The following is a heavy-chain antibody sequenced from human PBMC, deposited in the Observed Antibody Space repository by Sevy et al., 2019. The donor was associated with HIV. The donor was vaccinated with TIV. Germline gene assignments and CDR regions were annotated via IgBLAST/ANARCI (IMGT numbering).Heavy chain of an antibody. Sequence: SETLSLTCTVSGDSINTYYWSWIRQPPGKGLEWIXYVSHSGNTNYNPSLKSRVSMSVDTSTNQFSLNVKSVTAADTXXXYCARLRWDLVVVPGXTXGXYXXXXGXGTLVTVSS. CDR3: ARLRWDLVVVPGXTXGXYXXX. J-gene: IGHJ4*03. CDR2: VSHSGNT. D-gene: IGHD2-2*01. V-gene: IGHV4-59*08. CDR1: GDSINTYY.